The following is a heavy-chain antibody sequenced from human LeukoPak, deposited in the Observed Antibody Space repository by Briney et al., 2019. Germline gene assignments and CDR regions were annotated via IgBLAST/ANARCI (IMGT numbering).Heavy chain of an antibody. CDR2: INHSGST. Sequence: SETLSLTCAVYGGSFSGYYWSWIRQPPGKGLEWIGEINHSGSTDYNPSLKSRVTISVDTSKNQFSLKLSSVTAADTAVYYRARAGGTYYYDSSGYYRLRFDYWGQGTLVTVSS. CDR1: GGSFSGYY. CDR3: ARAGGTYYYDSSGYYRLRFDY. D-gene: IGHD3-22*01. V-gene: IGHV4-34*01. J-gene: IGHJ4*02.